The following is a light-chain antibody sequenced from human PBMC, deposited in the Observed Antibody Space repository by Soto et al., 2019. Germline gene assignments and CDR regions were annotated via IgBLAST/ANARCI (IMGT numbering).Light chain of an antibody. CDR1: QSVSSN. V-gene: IGKV3-15*01. J-gene: IGKJ4*01. CDR2: GAS. Sequence: EIVMTQSPATLSVSPGERANLSCRASQSVSSNLAWYQQKPGLAPRLLIYGASTRATGIPARFSGSGSGTEFTLTISSLQSEDFAVYYCQQYNNWPQLTFGGGTKVEIK. CDR3: QQYNNWPQLT.